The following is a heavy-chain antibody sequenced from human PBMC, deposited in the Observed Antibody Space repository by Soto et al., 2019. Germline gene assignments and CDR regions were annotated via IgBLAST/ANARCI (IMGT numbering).Heavy chain of an antibody. Sequence: EVQLVESGGGLVQPGGSLRRSCAASGFTFSSYWMHWVRQAPGKGLVWVSRINSDGSSTSYADSVKGRFTISRDNAKNTLYLQMNSLRAEDTAVYYCAREGPTSSTSCYMDVWGKGTTVTVSS. J-gene: IGHJ6*03. CDR2: INSDGSST. D-gene: IGHD2-2*01. CDR1: GFTFSSYW. V-gene: IGHV3-74*01. CDR3: AREGPTSSTSCYMDV.